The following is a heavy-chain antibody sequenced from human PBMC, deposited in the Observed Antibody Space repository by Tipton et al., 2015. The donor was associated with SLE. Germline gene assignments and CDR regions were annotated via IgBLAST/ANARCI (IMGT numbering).Heavy chain of an antibody. CDR3: ASSRGWVVASLHP. D-gene: IGHD2-15*01. J-gene: IGHJ5*02. Sequence: TLSLTCTVSGGSISSSSYYWGWIRQTPGKGLEWIGSIYYSGSTYYNPSLKSRVTISVDTSKNQFSLKLSSVTAADTAVYYCASSRGWVVASLHPWGQGTLVTVSS. CDR2: IYYSGST. CDR1: GGSISSSSYY. V-gene: IGHV4-39*07.